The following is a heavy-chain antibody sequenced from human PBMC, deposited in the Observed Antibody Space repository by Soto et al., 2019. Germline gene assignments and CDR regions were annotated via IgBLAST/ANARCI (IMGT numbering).Heavy chain of an antibody. Sequence: SETLSLTCTVSGGSISSYYWSWIRQPPGKGLEWIGYIYYSGSTNYNPSLKSRVTISVDTSKNQFSLKLSSVTAADTAVYYCARRGEQYCSGGSCYFDYWGQGTLVTVSS. CDR2: IYYSGST. D-gene: IGHD2-15*01. CDR3: ARRGEQYCSGGSCYFDY. V-gene: IGHV4-59*08. J-gene: IGHJ4*02. CDR1: GGSISSYY.